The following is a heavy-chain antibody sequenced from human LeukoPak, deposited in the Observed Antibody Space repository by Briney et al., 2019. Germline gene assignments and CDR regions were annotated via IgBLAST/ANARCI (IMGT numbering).Heavy chain of an antibody. J-gene: IGHJ4*02. Sequence: GGSLRLSCAASGFTVSTNYMTWVRQAPGKGLEWVSVIYSGGTTYYADSVEGRFSVSRDNSKNTLYLQMNSLRAEDTAVYYCARYDYGRSGFDYWGQGTLVTVSS. V-gene: IGHV3-66*01. CDR1: GFTVSTNY. D-gene: IGHD5-12*01. CDR3: ARYDYGRSGFDY. CDR2: IYSGGTT.